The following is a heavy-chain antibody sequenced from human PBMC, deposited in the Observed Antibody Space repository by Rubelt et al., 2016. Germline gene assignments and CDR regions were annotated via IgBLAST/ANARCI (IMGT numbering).Heavy chain of an antibody. CDR1: GYTFTTYA. D-gene: IGHD3-16*01. CDR3: ARGDSS. J-gene: IGHJ5*02. Sequence: QVQLVQSGAEVKKPGASVKVSCKASGYTFTTYALHWVRQAPGQGLEWMGRINPNSGDTHFAQRFQGKVTMTRDTSINTAYMELSSLRSDDTAVYYCARGDSSWGQGTLVTVSS. V-gene: IGHV1-2*06. CDR2: INPNSGDT.